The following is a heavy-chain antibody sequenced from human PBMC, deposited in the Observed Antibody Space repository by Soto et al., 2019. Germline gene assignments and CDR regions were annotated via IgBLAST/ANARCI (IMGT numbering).Heavy chain of an antibody. J-gene: IGHJ4*02. D-gene: IGHD5-12*01. CDR3: ARTADQRQRLINY. CDR1: GGSSSNGDYY. V-gene: IGHV4-30-4*01. CDR2: IYYSGST. Sequence: SETLSLTCTVSGGSSSNGDYYWSWIRQPPGKGLEWIGYIYYSGSTYYNPSLESRVTISVDTSKNQFSLKLGSVTAADTAVYFCARTADQRQRLINYWGQGTLVTVSS.